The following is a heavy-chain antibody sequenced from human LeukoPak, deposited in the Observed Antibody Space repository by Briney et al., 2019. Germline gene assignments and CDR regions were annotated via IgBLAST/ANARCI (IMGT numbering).Heavy chain of an antibody. CDR3: ARVPTVTFFDY. CDR2: INHSGST. J-gene: IGHJ4*02. Sequence: PSETLSLTCAVYGGSFSSYYWSWIRQPPGKGLEWIGEINHSGSTNYNPSLKSRVTISVDTSKNQFSLKLSSVTAADTAVYYCARVPTVTFFDYWGQGTLVTVSS. D-gene: IGHD4-17*01. CDR1: GGSFSSYY. V-gene: IGHV4-34*01.